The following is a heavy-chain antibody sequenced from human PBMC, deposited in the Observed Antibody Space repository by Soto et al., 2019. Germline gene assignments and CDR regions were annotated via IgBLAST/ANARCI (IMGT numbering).Heavy chain of an antibody. CDR3: AILWFGELPIDY. J-gene: IGHJ4*02. D-gene: IGHD3-10*01. CDR2: ISAYNGNT. Sequence: ASVKVSCKASGYTFTSYGISWVRQAPGQGLEWMGWISAYNGNTNYAQKLQGRVTMTTDTSTSTAYLELRSLRSDDTAVYYCAILWFGELPIDYWGQGTLVTVSS. V-gene: IGHV1-18*01. CDR1: GYTFTSYG.